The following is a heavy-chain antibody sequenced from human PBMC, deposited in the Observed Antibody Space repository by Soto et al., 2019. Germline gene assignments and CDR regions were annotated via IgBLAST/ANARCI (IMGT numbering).Heavy chain of an antibody. CDR2: IYHSGST. V-gene: IGHV4-38-2*01. J-gene: IGHJ4*02. CDR3: ARRHSSSWYGLDY. Sequence: SETLSLTCAVSGYSISSGYYWGWIRQPPGKGLEWIGSIYHSGSTYYNPSLKSRVTISVDTSKNQFSLNLNSVTAADTAVYYCARRHSSSWYGLDYWGQGTLVTVSS. D-gene: IGHD6-13*01. CDR1: GYSISSGYY.